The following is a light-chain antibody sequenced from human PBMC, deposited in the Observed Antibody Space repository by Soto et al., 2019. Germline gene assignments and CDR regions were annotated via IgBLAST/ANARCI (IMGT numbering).Light chain of an antibody. J-gene: IGKJ5*01. CDR1: QSISSY. Sequence: DIQMTQSPSSLSASVGDRVTITCRASQSISSYLNWYQQKPGKAPKLLIYAASSLQSGVPSRFSGSGSGTDFTFTISRLQPEDIATYYCQQYENLPTFGQGTRREIK. V-gene: IGKV1-33*01. CDR3: QQYENLPT. CDR2: AAS.